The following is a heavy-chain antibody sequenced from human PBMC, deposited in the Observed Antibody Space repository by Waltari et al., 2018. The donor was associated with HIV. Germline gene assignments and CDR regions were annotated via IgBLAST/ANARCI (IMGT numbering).Heavy chain of an antibody. J-gene: IGHJ6*02. CDR2: INPNSGGT. D-gene: IGHD6-19*01. Sequence: QVQLMQSGAEVKKPGASVKVSCKASGYTLTDYNLNWGRQAPGQVLEWVGWINPNSGGTNYAQKFQGRITMTRDTSINTAYMELSSLRSDDTSVYFCARVREEQWLVPDFYYFAMDVWGQGTTVIVSS. CDR1: GYTLTDYN. CDR3: ARVREEQWLVPDFYYFAMDV. V-gene: IGHV1-2*02.